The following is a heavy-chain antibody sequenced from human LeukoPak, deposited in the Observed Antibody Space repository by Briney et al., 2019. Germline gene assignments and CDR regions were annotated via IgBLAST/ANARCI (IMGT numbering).Heavy chain of an antibody. CDR3: ARDGTMVRGVIFGMDV. J-gene: IGHJ6*02. CDR2: IWYDGSNK. CDR1: GFTFSSYG. V-gene: IGHV3-33*01. Sequence: PGGSLRLSCAASGFTFSSYGMHWVRQAPGKGLEWVAVIWYDGSNKYYADSVKGRFTISRDNSKNTLYLQTNSLRAEDTAVYYCARDGTMVRGVIFGMDVWGQGTTVTVSS. D-gene: IGHD3-10*01.